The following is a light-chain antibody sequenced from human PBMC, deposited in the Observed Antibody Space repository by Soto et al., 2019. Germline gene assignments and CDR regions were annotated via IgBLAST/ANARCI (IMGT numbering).Light chain of an antibody. CDR1: SSDVGGYNY. Sequence: QSVLTQPASVSGSPGQSITISCTGTSSDVGGYNYVSWYQQHPGKAPKLMIYDVSNRPSGVSNRFSGSKSGNTASLTISGLQAEDGADYYSSSYTSSSPRVFGGGTKLTVL. CDR3: SSYTSSSPRV. V-gene: IGLV2-14*01. CDR2: DVS. J-gene: IGLJ2*01.